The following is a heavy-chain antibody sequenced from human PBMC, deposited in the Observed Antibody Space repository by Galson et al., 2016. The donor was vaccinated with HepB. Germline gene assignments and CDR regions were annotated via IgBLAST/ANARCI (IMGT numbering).Heavy chain of an antibody. CDR1: GFSVSTTY. CDR2: LFSGGTT. J-gene: IGHJ4*02. D-gene: IGHD5-12*01. Sequence: SLRSSCAASGFSVSTTYMAWVRQSPGKGLQSVSALFSGGTTFYADSLMGRFTISRDSSSDTLYLQMRSLRAEDTAVYYCARDSGYNEHGGFDNWGQGTLVTVSS. CDR3: ARDSGYNEHGGFDN. V-gene: IGHV3-66*01.